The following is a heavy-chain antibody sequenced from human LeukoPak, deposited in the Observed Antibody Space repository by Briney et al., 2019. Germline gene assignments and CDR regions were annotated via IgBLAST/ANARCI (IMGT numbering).Heavy chain of an antibody. D-gene: IGHD1-26*01. V-gene: IGHV1-2*06. Sequence: ASVKVSCKASGYTLTGYYMHWVRQAPGQGLEWMGRINPNSGGTNYAQKFQGRVTMTGDTSISTAYMELSRLRSDDTAVYYCASTRYSGSQDFDYWGQGTLVTVSS. CDR1: GYTLTGYY. J-gene: IGHJ4*02. CDR2: INPNSGGT. CDR3: ASTRYSGSQDFDY.